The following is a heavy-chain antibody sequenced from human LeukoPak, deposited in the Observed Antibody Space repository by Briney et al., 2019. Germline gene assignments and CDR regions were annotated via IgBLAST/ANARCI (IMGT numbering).Heavy chain of an antibody. D-gene: IGHD3-22*01. V-gene: IGHV1-69*04. CDR3: ARELYYYDSSGYYYPNWFDP. CDR2: IIPILGIA. CDR1: GGTFSSYA. Sequence: SVKVSCKASGGTFSSYAISWVRQAPGQGLEWMGRIIPILGIANYAQKFQGRVTITADKSTSTAYMELSSLRSEDTAVHYCARELYYYDSSGYYYPNWFDPWGQGTLVTVSS. J-gene: IGHJ5*02.